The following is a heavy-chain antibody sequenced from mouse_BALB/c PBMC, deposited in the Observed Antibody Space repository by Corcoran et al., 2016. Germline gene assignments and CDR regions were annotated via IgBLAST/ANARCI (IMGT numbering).Heavy chain of an antibody. CDR2: INPSTGYT. D-gene: IGHD2-1*01. Sequence: QVQLQQSGAELAKPGASVKMSCKASGYTFTSYWMHWVKQRPGQGLEWIGYINPSTGYTEYNQKFKDKATLTADKSSSTAYMQLSSLTSEDSAVYYCAIYYGNYYAMDYWGHGTSVTVSS. CDR1: GYTFTSYW. CDR3: AIYYGNYYAMDY. V-gene: IGHV1-7*01. J-gene: IGHJ4*01.